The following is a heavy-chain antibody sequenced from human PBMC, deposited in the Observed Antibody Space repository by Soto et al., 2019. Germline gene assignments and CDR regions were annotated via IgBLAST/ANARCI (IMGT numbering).Heavy chain of an antibody. D-gene: IGHD3-16*01. V-gene: IGHV4-34*01. CDR2: INDSGST. CDR1: GGSFRGYF. Sequence: SETLSLTCAVSGGSFRGYFWSWIRQSPDKGLEWIGEINDSGSTYYNPSFKSRLTISVDTSKSQISLTLTSVTAADSAVYYRQGGDFWGQGTRVTVSS. CDR3: QGGDF. J-gene: IGHJ4*02.